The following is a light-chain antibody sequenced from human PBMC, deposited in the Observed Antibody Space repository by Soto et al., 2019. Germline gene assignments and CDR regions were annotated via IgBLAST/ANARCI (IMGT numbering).Light chain of an antibody. CDR2: EIT. CDR3: CSDAGSSLYV. V-gene: IGLV2-23*02. Sequence: QSALTQPASVSGSPGQSITISCTRTNSDVGSFDFVSWYQQYPGKAPKVMIYEITKRPSGVSNRFSGSKSGNTASLTISGLQADDEADYYCCSDAGSSLYVFGTGTKLTVL. CDR1: NSDVGSFDF. J-gene: IGLJ1*01.